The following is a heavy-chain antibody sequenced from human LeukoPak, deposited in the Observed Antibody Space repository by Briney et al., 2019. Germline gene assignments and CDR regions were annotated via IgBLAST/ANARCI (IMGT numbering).Heavy chain of an antibody. D-gene: IGHD2-2*01. CDR1: GGSFSGYY. V-gene: IGHV4-34*01. CDR2: INHSGST. Sequence: SETLSLTCAVYGGSFSGYYWSWIRQPPGKGLEWIGEINHSGSTNYNPSLNSRVTISIDTSKNQFSLKLSSVTAADTAVYYCARGYCRSTSCPAGYWGQGTLVTVSS. CDR3: ARGYCRSTSCPAGY. J-gene: IGHJ4*02.